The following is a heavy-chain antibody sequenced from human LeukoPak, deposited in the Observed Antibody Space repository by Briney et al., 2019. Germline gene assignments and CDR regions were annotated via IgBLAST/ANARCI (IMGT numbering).Heavy chain of an antibody. Sequence: PSETLSLTCTVSGRSISSYYWSWIRQPPGKGLEWIGYIYYSGSTNYNPSLKSRVTISVDTSKNQFSLKLSSVTAADTAVYYCARHDTYDSLDYWGQGTLVTVSS. J-gene: IGHJ4*02. CDR1: GRSISSYY. CDR2: IYYSGST. V-gene: IGHV4-59*08. CDR3: ARHDTYDSLDY. D-gene: IGHD3-10*01.